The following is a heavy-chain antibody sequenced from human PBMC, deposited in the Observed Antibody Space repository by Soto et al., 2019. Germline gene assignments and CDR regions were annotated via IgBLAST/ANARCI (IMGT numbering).Heavy chain of an antibody. J-gene: IGHJ3*02. V-gene: IGHV3-48*02. CDR1: GFTFSSYS. Sequence: GGSLRLSCAASGFTFSSYSMNWVRQAPGKGLEWVSYISSSSSTIYYVDSVKGRFTISRDNAKNSLYLQMNSLRDEDTAVYYCARVPDSPWVTAFDIWGQGTMVTVSS. D-gene: IGHD2-21*01. CDR3: ARVPDSPWVTAFDI. CDR2: ISSSSSTI.